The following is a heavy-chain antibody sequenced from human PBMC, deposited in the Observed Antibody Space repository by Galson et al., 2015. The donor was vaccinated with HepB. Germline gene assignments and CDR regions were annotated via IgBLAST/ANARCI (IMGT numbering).Heavy chain of an antibody. CDR3: ATSKVEAYGDYDDY. J-gene: IGHJ4*02. CDR2: FDPEDGET. V-gene: IGHV1-24*01. Sequence: SVKVSCKVSGYTLTKLSMHWVRQAPGKGLEWMGGFDPEDGETIYAQKFQGRVTMTEDTSTDTAYMELSSLRSEDTAVYYCATSKVEAYGDYDDYWGQGTLVTVSS. CDR1: GYTLTKLS. D-gene: IGHD4-17*01.